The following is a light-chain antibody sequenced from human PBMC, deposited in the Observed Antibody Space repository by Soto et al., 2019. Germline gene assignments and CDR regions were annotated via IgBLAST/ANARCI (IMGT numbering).Light chain of an antibody. CDR2: AAS. V-gene: IGKV1-39*01. Sequence: DIQMTQSPSSLSASVGDRVTITCRASQTISTYLNWYQQKPGEAPKLLIYAASKLQSGVPSRFSGSGSGTDFTLTISSLQPEDFVGYYCQQSHGIPYTFGQGTKLENK. J-gene: IGKJ2*01. CDR3: QQSHGIPYT. CDR1: QTISTY.